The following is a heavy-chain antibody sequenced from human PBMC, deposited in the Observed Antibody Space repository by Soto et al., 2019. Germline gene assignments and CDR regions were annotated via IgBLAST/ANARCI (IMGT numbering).Heavy chain of an antibody. CDR2: NDHRGTT. V-gene: IGHV4-38-2*01. CDR3: SRYQDENSGHEVEQ. D-gene: IGHD6-6*01. CDR1: GYAINRGYY. J-gene: IGHJ4*02. Sequence: SETLSLTCSVSGYAINRGYYIGWIRRNPGQGLEWIGSNDHRGTTYYAPSLKARAAISLATANNHFTLSLTTVTVADTALYSCSRYQDENSGHEVEQWGEGALVTVSS.